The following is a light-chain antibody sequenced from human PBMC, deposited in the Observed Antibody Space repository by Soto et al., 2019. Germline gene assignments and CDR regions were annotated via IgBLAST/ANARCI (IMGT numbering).Light chain of an antibody. Sequence: DIVMTQSPASLAVSLGERATINCKSSQSVLYSSKNKNYLAWYQQKPGQPPKLLIYWASTRESGVPERFSGSGSGTDFTLTISSLQAEDVAVYYCQQYYSTPRTFGGGTKVEIK. J-gene: IGKJ4*01. CDR3: QQYYSTPRT. CDR1: QSVLYSSKNKNY. CDR2: WAS. V-gene: IGKV4-1*01.